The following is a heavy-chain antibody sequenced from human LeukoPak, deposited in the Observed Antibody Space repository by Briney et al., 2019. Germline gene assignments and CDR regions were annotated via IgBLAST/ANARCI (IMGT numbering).Heavy chain of an antibody. D-gene: IGHD2-21*02. CDR1: GESISGFY. Sequence: SETLSLTCTVSGESISGFYWTWIRQPPGKGLEWIGYIYYSGSTNYNPSLKSRVTISVDTSKNQFSLKLSSVTAADTAVYYCARFMTYYYYMDVWGKGTTVTVSS. J-gene: IGHJ6*03. CDR2: IYYSGST. V-gene: IGHV4-59*12. CDR3: ARFMTYYYYMDV.